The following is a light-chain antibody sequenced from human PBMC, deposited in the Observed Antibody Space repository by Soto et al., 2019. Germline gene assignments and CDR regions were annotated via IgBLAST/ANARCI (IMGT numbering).Light chain of an antibody. CDR3: QQYGSSPPT. CDR2: GAS. V-gene: IGKV3-15*01. Sequence: IVMTHAPATLSVSPGEIATLSFGASQSVSSNLAWYQQKPGQAPRLLIYGASTRATGIPARFSGSGSGTDFTLTISRLEPEDFAVYYCQQYGSSPPTFGQGTKVDIK. CDR1: QSVSSN. J-gene: IGKJ1*01.